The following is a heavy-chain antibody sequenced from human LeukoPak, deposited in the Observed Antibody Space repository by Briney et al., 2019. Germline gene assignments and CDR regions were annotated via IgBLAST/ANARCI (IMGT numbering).Heavy chain of an antibody. CDR3: AREILAPGKTHDY. CDR1: GFTFSNYR. J-gene: IGHJ4*02. CDR2: INDDGSAT. Sequence: GGSLRLSCAASGFTFSNYRMHWVRQVPGKGLVWVSRINDDGSATFYADSVKGRFTISGDNAKNTLFLQINSLRAEDTAVYYCAREILAPGKTHDYWGQGTLVTVSS. V-gene: IGHV3-74*01.